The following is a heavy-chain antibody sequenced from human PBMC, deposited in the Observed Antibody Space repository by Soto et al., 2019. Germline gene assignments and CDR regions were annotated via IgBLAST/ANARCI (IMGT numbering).Heavy chain of an antibody. V-gene: IGHV3-30*18. Sequence: GGSPRLSCAAPEFTFSSYGMHWVRQAPGKGLEWVAVISYDGSNKYYADSVKGRFTISRDNSKNTLYLQMNSLRAEDTAVYYCAKGSSSWYFSGMDVWGQGTTVTVSS. J-gene: IGHJ6*02. D-gene: IGHD6-13*01. CDR2: ISYDGSNK. CDR1: EFTFSSYG. CDR3: AKGSSSWYFSGMDV.